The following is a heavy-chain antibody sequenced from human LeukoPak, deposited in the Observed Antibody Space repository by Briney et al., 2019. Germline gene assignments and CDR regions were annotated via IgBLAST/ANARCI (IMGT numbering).Heavy chain of an antibody. V-gene: IGHV4-59*01. CDR1: GGSISSYY. D-gene: IGHD3-10*01. Sequence: PSETLSLTCTVSGGSISSYYWNWIRQPPGKGLEWIGYIYYSGSTNYNPSLKSRVTISVDTSKNQFSLKLSSVTAADTAVYYCARDRYYDSGSYYNWGQGTLVTVSS. CDR2: IYYSGST. CDR3: ARDRYYDSGSYYN. J-gene: IGHJ4*02.